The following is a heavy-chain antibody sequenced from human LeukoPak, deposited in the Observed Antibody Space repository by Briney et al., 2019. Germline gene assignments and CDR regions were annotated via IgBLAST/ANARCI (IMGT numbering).Heavy chain of an antibody. D-gene: IGHD1-26*01. CDR2: INPNSGGT. CDR3: ARTQSIVGAIYYYYYMDV. V-gene: IGHV1-2*02. CDR1: GYTFTGYY. J-gene: IGHJ6*03. Sequence: ASVKVSCKASGYTFTGYYMHWVRQAPGQGLEWMGWINPNSGGTNYAQKFQGRVTMTRDTSISTAYMELSRLRSDDTAVYYCARTQSIVGAIYYYYYMDVWGKGTTVTISS.